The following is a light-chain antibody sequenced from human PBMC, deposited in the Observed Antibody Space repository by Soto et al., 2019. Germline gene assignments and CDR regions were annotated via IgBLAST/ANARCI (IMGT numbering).Light chain of an antibody. CDR1: SGDIGNYNY. V-gene: IGLV2-11*01. J-gene: IGLJ3*02. CDR2: DVS. CDR3: CSYPGSHTWV. Sequence: QSALTQPASVSGSPGQSITISCTGTSGDIGNYNYVSWYQQHPGKAPKVMIYDVSKRPSGVPDRFSGSKSGNTASLTISGLQDEDEADYYCCSYPGSHTWVFGGGTKLTVL.